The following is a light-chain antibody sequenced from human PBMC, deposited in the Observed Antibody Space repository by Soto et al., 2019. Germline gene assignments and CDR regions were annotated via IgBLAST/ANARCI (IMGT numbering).Light chain of an antibody. J-gene: IGKJ3*01. CDR1: QGISSY. Sequence: DIQLTQSPSFLSASVGDRVTITCRASQGISSYLAWYQQKPGKAPKLLIYAASTLQSGVPSTFSGSGSGTEFTLTISSLQPEDFATHSCQQLNGYPFTFGPGTKLDIK. CDR2: AAS. V-gene: IGKV1-9*01. CDR3: QQLNGYPFT.